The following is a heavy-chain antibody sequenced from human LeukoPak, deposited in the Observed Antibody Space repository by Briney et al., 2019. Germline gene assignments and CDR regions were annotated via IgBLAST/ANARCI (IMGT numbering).Heavy chain of an antibody. Sequence: ASVKVSCKASGYTFASYDINWVRQATGQGLEWMGWMNPNSGNTNYAQKLQGRVTMTTDTSTSTAYMELRSLRSDDTAVYYCARVRPMGYYDSSGYYDYWGQGTLVTVSS. J-gene: IGHJ4*02. D-gene: IGHD3-22*01. V-gene: IGHV1-18*01. CDR2: MNPNSGNT. CDR1: GYTFASYD. CDR3: ARVRPMGYYDSSGYYDY.